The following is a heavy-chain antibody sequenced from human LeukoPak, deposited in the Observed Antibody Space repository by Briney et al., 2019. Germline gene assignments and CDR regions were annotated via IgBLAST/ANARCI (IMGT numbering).Heavy chain of an antibody. CDR3: AKGSSGYFFDL. CDR1: GFIFNNYG. Sequence: GGSLRLPCAASGFIFNNYGLVWVRQAPGKGLEWVSAISNDGGGTTYADFVKGRFSVSRDNSKNTLFLQMNSLRAEDTALYYCAKGSSGYFFDLWGQGTLVTVSS. CDR2: ISNDGGGT. V-gene: IGHV3-23*01. D-gene: IGHD3-22*01. J-gene: IGHJ4*02.